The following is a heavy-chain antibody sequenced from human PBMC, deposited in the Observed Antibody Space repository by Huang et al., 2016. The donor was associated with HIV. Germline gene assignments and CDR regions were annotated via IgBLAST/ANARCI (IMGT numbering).Heavy chain of an antibody. D-gene: IGHD5-18*01. V-gene: IGHV5-51*03. CDR3: AIHDSNDFTFDD. J-gene: IGHJ4*02. CDR1: GFSFTSYW. Sequence: EVQLVQSGVEVKKPGESLKISCKGSGFSFTSYWIGGVRQMPGKGLGWVGIIFPGNSNTFDSPAFQGQVTISADKYTRTAYLQWSSLKASDSAIYYCAIHDSNDFTFDDWGQGTLVAVSS. CDR2: IFPGNSNT.